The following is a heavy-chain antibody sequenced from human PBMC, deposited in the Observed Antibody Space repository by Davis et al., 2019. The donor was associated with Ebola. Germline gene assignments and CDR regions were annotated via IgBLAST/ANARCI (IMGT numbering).Heavy chain of an antibody. Sequence: PSETLSLTCTVSGGSISSSSYYWAWIRQPPGKGLEWIGSIYYSGSTYYNPSLKSRVTISVDTSKKQFSLKLNSVTAADTAVYYCARGRVAVAGASWYFDLWGRGTLVTVSS. D-gene: IGHD6-19*01. CDR1: GGSISSSSYY. CDR3: ARGRVAVAGASWYFDL. J-gene: IGHJ2*01. CDR2: IYYSGST. V-gene: IGHV4-39*01.